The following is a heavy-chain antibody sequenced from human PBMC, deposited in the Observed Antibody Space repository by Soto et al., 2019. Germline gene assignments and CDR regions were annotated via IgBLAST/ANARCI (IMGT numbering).Heavy chain of an antibody. Sequence: QLQLQESGSGLVKPSQTLSLTCAVSGGSISSGGYSCDWTRRPPGKRLEWIGYIYHSGSTYYTPTPTSRVTVSVAKSTNPFSLKLSSVTAADTAVDYCARGMTTVTTFDYWAQGSLVTVSS. J-gene: IGHJ4*02. CDR3: ARGMTTVTTFDY. D-gene: IGHD4-17*01. CDR2: IYHSGST. V-gene: IGHV4-30-2*01. CDR1: GGSISSGGYS.